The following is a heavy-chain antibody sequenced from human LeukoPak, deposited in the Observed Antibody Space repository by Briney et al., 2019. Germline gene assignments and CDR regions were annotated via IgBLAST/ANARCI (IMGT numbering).Heavy chain of an antibody. CDR1: GFTFSSYE. J-gene: IGHJ4*02. CDR3: ARDKGYSFDY. Sequence: PGGSLRLSCAASGFTFSSYEMNWVRQAPGKGLEWVTYISSSGSTIYYADSVKGRFTISRDNAKNTLYLKLNSLRAEDTAVYYCARDKGYSFDYWGQGTLVTVSS. V-gene: IGHV3-48*03. CDR2: ISSSGSTI.